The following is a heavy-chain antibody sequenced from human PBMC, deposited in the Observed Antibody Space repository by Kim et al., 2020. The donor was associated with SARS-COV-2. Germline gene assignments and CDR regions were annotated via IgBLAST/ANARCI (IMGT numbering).Heavy chain of an antibody. CDR3: ARDLNKGFGELLYPDY. V-gene: IGHV3-30*01. J-gene: IGHJ4*02. D-gene: IGHD3-10*01. Sequence: SVQGRFTLSRDNSKTTLYLQMNGLRAEDPAVYYCARDLNKGFGELLYPDYWGQGTLVTVSS.